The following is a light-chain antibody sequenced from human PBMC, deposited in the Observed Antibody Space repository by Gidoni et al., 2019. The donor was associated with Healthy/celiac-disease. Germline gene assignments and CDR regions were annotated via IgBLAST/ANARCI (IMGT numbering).Light chain of an antibody. Sequence: EIVLTQSPGTLSLSPGERATLSCRASQSVSSSYLAWYQQKPGQAPRLLIYGASSRATGIPDRFSGSGSGTDFTLTISRLEPEDFAVYYCQQYGSSPETFGQXTKVGIK. V-gene: IGKV3-20*01. CDR3: QQYGSSPET. J-gene: IGKJ1*01. CDR1: QSVSSSY. CDR2: GAS.